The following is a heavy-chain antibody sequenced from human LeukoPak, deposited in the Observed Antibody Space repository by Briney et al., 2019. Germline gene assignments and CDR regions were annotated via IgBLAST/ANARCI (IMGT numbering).Heavy chain of an antibody. J-gene: IGHJ4*02. CDR3: ARDYYYDSSGFSAPPYY. CDR1: GFTFSSYG. D-gene: IGHD3-22*01. V-gene: IGHV3-30*02. Sequence: SGGSLRLSCAASGFTFSSYGMHWVRQAPGKGLEWVSFIRYDGSDKYYADSVRGRFTISRDNSKNTVYLQMNSLRAEDTAVYYCARDYYYDSSGFSAPPYYSGQGTLVTVSS. CDR2: IRYDGSDK.